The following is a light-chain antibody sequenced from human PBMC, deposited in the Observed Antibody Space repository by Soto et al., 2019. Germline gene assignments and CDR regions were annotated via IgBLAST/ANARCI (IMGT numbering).Light chain of an antibody. J-gene: IGLJ3*02. CDR1: NIGSKS. CDR3: QVRETNTDHLV. V-gene: IGLV3-21*02. Sequence: SYELTQEPSMSVAPGQTARITCGGNNIGSKSVHWYQQRPGQAPVVVIYDDTDRPSGIPERFSGSNSGNTATLTISGVEAGDEADYYCQVRETNTDHLVFGGGTKLTVL. CDR2: DDT.